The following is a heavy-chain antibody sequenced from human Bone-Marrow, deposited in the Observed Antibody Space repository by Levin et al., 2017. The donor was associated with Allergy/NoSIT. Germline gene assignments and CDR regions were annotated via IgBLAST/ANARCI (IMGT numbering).Heavy chain of an antibody. J-gene: IGHJ5*02. CDR3: ARGRLIRITRWFDP. V-gene: IGHV4-39*01. Sequence: SETLSLTCTVSGGSISDPAIYWGWIRQSPGKGMEWIGSIYYSGTTYYSPSLKSRVTMSVDPSTNQFSLKLRSVTAADSGMYYCARGRLIRITRWFDPWGQGTLVTVSS. CDR2: IYYSGTT. D-gene: IGHD3-10*01. CDR1: GGSISDPAIY.